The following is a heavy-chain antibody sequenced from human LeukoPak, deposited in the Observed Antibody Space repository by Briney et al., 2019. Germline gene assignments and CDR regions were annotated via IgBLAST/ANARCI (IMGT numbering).Heavy chain of an antibody. CDR2: INHSGST. Sequence: GSLRLSCTASGLSLNNYAMSWVRQVPGKGLEWIGEINHSGSTFYSPSLKSRVTISLDTSKNHFSLKLSSVTAADTAIYYCARDYYFDYWGQGTLVTVSS. CDR3: ARDYYFDY. CDR1: GLSLNNYA. V-gene: IGHV4-34*01. J-gene: IGHJ4*02.